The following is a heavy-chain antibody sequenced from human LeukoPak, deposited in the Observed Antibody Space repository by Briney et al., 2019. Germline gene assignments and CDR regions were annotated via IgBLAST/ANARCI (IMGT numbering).Heavy chain of an antibody. V-gene: IGHV4-31*03. D-gene: IGHD5/OR15-5a*01. CDR3: ARDSSVYEQYYFDY. CDR2: IYYSGST. CDR1: GGSISSGGYY. J-gene: IGHJ4*02. Sequence: SSQTLSLTCTVSGGSISSGGYYWSWIRQHPGKGLEWIGYIYYSGSTYYNPSLKSRVTISVDTSKNQFSLKLSSVTAADTAVYYCARDSSVYEQYYFDYWGQGTLVTVSS.